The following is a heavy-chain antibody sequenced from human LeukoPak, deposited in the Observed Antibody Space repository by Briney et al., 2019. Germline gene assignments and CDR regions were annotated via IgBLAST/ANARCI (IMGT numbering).Heavy chain of an antibody. V-gene: IGHV4-61*02. J-gene: IGHJ5*02. D-gene: IGHD3-22*01. Sequence: SETLSLTCTVSGDSISSASYYWSWIRQPAGKGLQWIGRIYTSGSTYYNPSLKSRVTISVDTSKNQFSLKLSSVTAADTAVYYCAKSSGYSNWFDPWGQGTLVTVSS. CDR1: GDSISSASYY. CDR2: IYTSGST. CDR3: AKSSGYSNWFDP.